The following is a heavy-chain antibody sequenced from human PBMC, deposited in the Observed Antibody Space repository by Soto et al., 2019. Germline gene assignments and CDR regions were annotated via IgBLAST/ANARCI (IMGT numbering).Heavy chain of an antibody. CDR3: AKSVNDYSTYYFNY. D-gene: IGHD4-4*01. V-gene: IGHV3-23*04. J-gene: IGHJ4*02. CDR1: GFIFKSYG. Sequence: EVALVESGGGLVQPGGSLRLSCAASGFIFKSYGMNWVRQAPGKGLEWISYISGSGDHTYYAQSVQGRFTISRDNSKDTLSVQMNSLRAEDTAVYFCAKSVNDYSTYYFNYWGQGILVTVSS. CDR2: ISGSGDHT.